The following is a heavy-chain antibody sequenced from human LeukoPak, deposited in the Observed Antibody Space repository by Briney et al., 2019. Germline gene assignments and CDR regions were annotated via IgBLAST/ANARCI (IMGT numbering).Heavy chain of an antibody. D-gene: IGHD1-14*01. CDR1: GYTFTSYY. J-gene: IGHJ3*02. CDR3: ARDPLNPLDAFDI. V-gene: IGHV1-46*01. Sequence: GASVKFSCKASGYTFTSYYMHWVRQAPRQGLEWMGIINPSGGGTSYAQKFQGRVTMTRDTSTSTVYMELSSLRSEDTAVYYCARDPLNPLDAFDIWGQGTMVTVSS. CDR2: INPSGGGT.